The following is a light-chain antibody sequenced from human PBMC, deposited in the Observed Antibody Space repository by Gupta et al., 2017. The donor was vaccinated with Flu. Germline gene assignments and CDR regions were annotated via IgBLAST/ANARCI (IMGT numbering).Light chain of an antibody. J-gene: IGKJ2*03. V-gene: IGKV1-39*01. CDR1: QSISSY. CDR3: QQSYSTIAYS. CDR2: AAS. Sequence: DIQMTQSPSSLPASVGDRVTITCRASQSISSYLNWYQQKPGKAPKLLIYAASGSQSGVPSRFSDSGFGTDFTLTISSLQPEDFATYYCQQSYSTIAYSFGQGTKLEIK.